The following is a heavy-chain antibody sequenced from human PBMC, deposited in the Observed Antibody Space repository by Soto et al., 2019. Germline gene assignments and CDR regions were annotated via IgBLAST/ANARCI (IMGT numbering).Heavy chain of an antibody. D-gene: IGHD2-2*01. V-gene: IGHV4-34*01. Sequence: QVQLQQWGAGLLKPSETLSLTCAVYGGSFSGYYWSWIRQPPGKGLEWIGEINHSGSTNYNPSLKSRVTISVDTSKNQFSLKLSSVTAADTAVYYCASIQLLRIYGMDVWGQGTTVTVSS. CDR2: INHSGST. J-gene: IGHJ6*02. CDR1: GGSFSGYY. CDR3: ASIQLLRIYGMDV.